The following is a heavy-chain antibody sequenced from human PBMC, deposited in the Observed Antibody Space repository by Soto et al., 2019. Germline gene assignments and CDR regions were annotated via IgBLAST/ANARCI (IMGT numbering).Heavy chain of an antibody. V-gene: IGHV3-21*06. CDR3: ARDSDCHSTSCFFPPHV. CDR1: GFTFSDEN. D-gene: IGHD2-2*01. J-gene: IGHJ6*02. CDR2: ISGGGSYI. Sequence: GGSLRLSCSASGFTFSDENMSWVRQVPGKGLEWVSGISGGGSYIFYADSVQGRFSISRDNPKNSLFLEMNSLRVEDTAVYYCARDSDCHSTSCFFPPHVWGQGTTVTVYS.